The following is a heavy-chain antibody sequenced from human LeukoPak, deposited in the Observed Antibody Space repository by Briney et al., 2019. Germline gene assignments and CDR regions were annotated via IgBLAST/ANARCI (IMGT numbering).Heavy chain of an antibody. CDR1: GYTFTGYY. V-gene: IGHV1-2*02. CDR3: AKDRLGYCSDASCPSDTFDI. D-gene: IGHD2-15*01. CDR2: INPNSGGT. Sequence: ASVKVSCKASGYTFTGYYMHWVRQAPGQGLEWMGWINPNSGGTNYAQKFQGRVTMTRDMSTSTVYMELKSLKSEDTAMYYCAKDRLGYCSDASCPSDTFDIWGQGSLVTVSS. J-gene: IGHJ3*02.